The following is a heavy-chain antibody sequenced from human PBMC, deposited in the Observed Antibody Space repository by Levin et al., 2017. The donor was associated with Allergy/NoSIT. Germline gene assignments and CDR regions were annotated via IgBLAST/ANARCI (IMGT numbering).Heavy chain of an antibody. J-gene: IGHJ4*02. V-gene: IGHV3-48*03. CDR3: ATLKVVVVAGAPRNNDY. Sequence: GGSLRLSCAASGFTFSSYEMNWVRQAPGKGLEWVSYISSSGSTIYYADSVKGRFTISRDNAKNSLYLQMNSLRAEDTAVYYCATLKVVVVAGAPRNNDYWGQGTLVTVSS. CDR2: ISSSGSTI. CDR1: GFTFSSYE. D-gene: IGHD2-15*01.